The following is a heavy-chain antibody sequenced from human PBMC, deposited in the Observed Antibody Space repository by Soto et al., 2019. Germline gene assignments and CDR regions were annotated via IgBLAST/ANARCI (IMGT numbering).Heavy chain of an antibody. J-gene: IGHJ4*02. Sequence: QVQLQQWGAGLLKPSETLSLTCAVYGGSFSGYYWNWIRQPPGKGLEWIGEINHSGSTNYNPSLKSRVTLSVDTSKNPFSLKLSYLTAADTAVYYCARGWGRIFDYWGQGTLVTVSS. CDR2: INHSGST. CDR1: GGSFSGYY. V-gene: IGHV4-34*01. CDR3: ARGWGRIFDY. D-gene: IGHD7-27*01.